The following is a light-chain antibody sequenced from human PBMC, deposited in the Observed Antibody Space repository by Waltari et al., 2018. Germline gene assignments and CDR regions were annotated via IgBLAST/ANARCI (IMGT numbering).Light chain of an antibody. CDR3: SSKTSASGV. CDR2: EGS. J-gene: IGLJ1*01. CDR1: SADVGGYNY. V-gene: IGLV2-14*01. Sequence: QSALTQPASVSGSPGQSITISCTGTSADVGGYNYVSWYQQYPGKAPQLMIYEGSFRPSGISNRFSGSKSGNTATLTISGLQAEDEADYYCSSKTSASGVFGTGTTVTVL.